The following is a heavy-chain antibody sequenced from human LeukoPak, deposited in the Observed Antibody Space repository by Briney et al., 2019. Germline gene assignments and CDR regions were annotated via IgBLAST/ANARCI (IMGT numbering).Heavy chain of an antibody. CDR1: GYSFSTYW. CDR3: ARRDGYNMGAFDI. J-gene: IGHJ3*02. CDR2: MYPGDSET. D-gene: IGHD5-24*01. V-gene: IGHV5-51*01. Sequence: GESLKISCRGSGYSFSTYWVGWVRQMPGKGLEWMGIMYPGDSETRYSPSFQGQFTISADKSISTAYLQWSSLKASDTDMYYCARRDGYNMGAFDIWGQGTMVTVYS.